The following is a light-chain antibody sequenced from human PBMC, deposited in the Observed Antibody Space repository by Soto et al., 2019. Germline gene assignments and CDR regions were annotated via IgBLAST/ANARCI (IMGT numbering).Light chain of an antibody. J-gene: IGKJ1*01. V-gene: IGKV1-5*03. CDR2: EAS. CDR3: QNYDSISSTT. Sequence: DIQMTQSPSTLAASVGDRVTITCRASRSFTKWLAWYQQKPGKAPQLLIYEASRLKSGVPSRFSGSESGTEFSLTNSIMQPDDFANYYCQNYDSISSTTFGQGTKVEIK. CDR1: RSFTKW.